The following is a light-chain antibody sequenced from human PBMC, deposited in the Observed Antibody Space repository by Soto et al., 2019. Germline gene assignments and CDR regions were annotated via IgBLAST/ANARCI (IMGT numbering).Light chain of an antibody. V-gene: IGLV2-23*01. Sequence: QSVLAQPASVSGSPGQSITISCTGTSSDVGAYNSVSWYQQHPHKAPQVIIYKGTQRPSGVSNRFSGSTSGNAASLTISGLQADDEADYFCCSSAPEGTHVFGSGTKVTVL. CDR3: CSSAPEGTHV. CDR2: KGT. J-gene: IGLJ1*01. CDR1: SSDVGAYNS.